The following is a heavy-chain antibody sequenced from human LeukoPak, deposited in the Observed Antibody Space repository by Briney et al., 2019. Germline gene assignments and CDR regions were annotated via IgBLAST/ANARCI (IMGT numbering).Heavy chain of an antibody. CDR1: GFSFRSYW. CDR2: IKQDGSEK. CDR3: ARAAKGIFGVTSTKSYWFFDL. V-gene: IGHV3-7*01. J-gene: IGHJ2*01. Sequence: GGSLRLSCVASGFSFRSYWMSWVRQAPGKGLEWVANIKQDGSEKYFVDSVKGRFTISRDNANNSVYLQMSSLRVDDTAVYYCARAAKGIFGVTSTKSYWFFDLWGRGTLVTVSS. D-gene: IGHD3-3*01.